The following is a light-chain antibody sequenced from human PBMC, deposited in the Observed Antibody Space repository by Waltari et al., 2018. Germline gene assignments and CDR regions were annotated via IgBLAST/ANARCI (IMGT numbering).Light chain of an antibody. CDR3: SSYTSSSTYV. CDR2: DVS. J-gene: IGLJ1*01. V-gene: IGLV2-14*01. Sequence: QSVLTQPASVSGSPGQSLTISCTGTSSDVGGYNYVSWYQQHPDKVPKLMIYDVSKRPSGVSNRFSGSKSGNTASLTISGLQAEDEADYYCSSYTSSSTYVFGTGTKVTVL. CDR1: SSDVGGYNY.